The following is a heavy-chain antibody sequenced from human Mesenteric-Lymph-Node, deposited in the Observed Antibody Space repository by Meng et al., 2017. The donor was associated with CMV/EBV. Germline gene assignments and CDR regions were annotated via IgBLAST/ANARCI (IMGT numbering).Heavy chain of an antibody. J-gene: IGHJ5*02. D-gene: IGHD3-10*01. CDR3: VRDVAPGWFDP. CDR2: MWYDENQE. Sequence: GESLKISCVASGFTFDSYGMHWVRQAPGKGLEWVAFMWYDENQEEYADSAKGRFTTSRDNSKNTVDLQMNNLRVEDTAVYYCVRDVAPGWFDPWGQGTLVTVSS. V-gene: IGHV3-30*02. CDR1: GFTFDSYG.